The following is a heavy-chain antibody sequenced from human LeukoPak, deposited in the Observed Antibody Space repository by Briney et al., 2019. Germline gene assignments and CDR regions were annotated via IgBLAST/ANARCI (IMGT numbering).Heavy chain of an antibody. V-gene: IGHV4-39*07. CDR1: GGSISSSGYY. J-gene: IGHJ5*02. CDR2: IYYSGST. Sequence: SETLSLTCTVSGGSISSSGYYWGWIRQPPGKGLEWIGSIYYSGSTNYNPSLKSRVTISVDTSKNQFSLKLSSVTAADTAVYYCARGGYFGQWLVKDGEDRFDPWGQGTLVTVSS. D-gene: IGHD6-19*01. CDR3: ARGGYFGQWLVKDGEDRFDP.